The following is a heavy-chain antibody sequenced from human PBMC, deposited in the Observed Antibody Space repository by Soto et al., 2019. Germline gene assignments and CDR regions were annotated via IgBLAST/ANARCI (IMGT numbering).Heavy chain of an antibody. CDR2: IYYSGST. CDR3: ARLRDRDYYYYGMDV. CDR1: GGSISSGGYY. V-gene: IGHV4-31*03. D-gene: IGHD2-15*01. Sequence: SETLSLTCTVSGGSISSGGYYWSWIRQHPGKGLEWIGYIYYSGSTYYNPSLKSRVTISVDTSKNQFSLKLSSVTAADTALYYCARLRDRDYYYYGMDVWGQGTTVTVSS. J-gene: IGHJ6*02.